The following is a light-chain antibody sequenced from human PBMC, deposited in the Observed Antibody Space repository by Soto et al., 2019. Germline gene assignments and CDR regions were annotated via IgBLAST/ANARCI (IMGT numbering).Light chain of an antibody. V-gene: IGKV3-11*01. CDR3: QQRTRWPMT. CDR2: DGS. J-gene: IGKJ5*01. Sequence: EIVLTQSPATLSVSPGERVTLCFGASQNLHSFLNWYQQRPGQAPRPLIYDGSKRAAGVPDRISGDGSGTDYTLTISSLEPEDFAVYYCQQRTRWPMTFGQGTRLEI. CDR1: QNLHSF.